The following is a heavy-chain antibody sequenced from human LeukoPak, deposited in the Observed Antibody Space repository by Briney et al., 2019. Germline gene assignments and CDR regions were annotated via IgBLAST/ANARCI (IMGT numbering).Heavy chain of an antibody. Sequence: SETLSLTCSVSGGSISSSSQYWAWIRQPPGEGLVWIGCIYYSWSTYYKPSLKSRATISVDTSKNQFSLKLTSVTAADTAGYYCARGKVVAGTPGQNSWYNWGQGSLVTVSS. CDR3: ARGKVVAGTPGQNSWYN. J-gene: IGHJ4*02. D-gene: IGHD6-19*01. V-gene: IGHV4-39*07. CDR1: GGSISSSSQY. CDR2: IYYSWST.